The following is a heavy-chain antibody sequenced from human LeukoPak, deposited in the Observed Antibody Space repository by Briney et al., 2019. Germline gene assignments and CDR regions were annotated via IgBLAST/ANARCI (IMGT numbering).Heavy chain of an antibody. Sequence: PWETLSLTCTVSGDSVSGYYGSWIRQPPGKGLEWIGYFYTSANTNYNPSLKSRVTMSVDTSKNQFSLKLSAVTAADTAVYYCARGLRDEERHYGYYYMDVWGKRTTVTVSS. CDR1: GDSVSGYY. V-gene: IGHV4-4*09. CDR3: ARGLRDEERHYGYYYMDV. J-gene: IGHJ6*03. CDR2: FYTSANT. D-gene: IGHD3-16*01.